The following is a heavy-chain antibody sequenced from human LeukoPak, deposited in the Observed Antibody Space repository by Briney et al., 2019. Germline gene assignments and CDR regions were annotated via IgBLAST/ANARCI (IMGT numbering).Heavy chain of an antibody. V-gene: IGHV1-18*01. D-gene: IGHD5-18*01. J-gene: IGHJ4*02. CDR3: ARGTSPWIQLWWAY. CDR2: ISAYNGNT. CDR1: GYTFTSYG. Sequence: ASVKVSCKASGYTFTSYGISWVRQAPGQGLEWMGWISAYNGNTNYAQKLQGRVTMTTDTSTSTAYMELRSLRSDDTAVYYCARGTSPWIQLWWAYCGQGTLVTVSS.